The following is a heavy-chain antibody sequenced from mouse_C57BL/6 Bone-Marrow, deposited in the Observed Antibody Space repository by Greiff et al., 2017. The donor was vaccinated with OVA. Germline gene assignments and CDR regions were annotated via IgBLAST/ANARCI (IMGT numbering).Heavy chain of an antibody. CDR1: GFNIKDDY. D-gene: IGHD2-10*02. J-gene: IGHJ3*01. V-gene: IGHV14-4*01. Sequence: VHVKQSGAELVRPGASVKLSCTASGFNIKDDYMHWVKQRPEQGLEWIGWIDPENGDTEYASKFQGKATITADTSSNTAYLQLSSLTSEDTAVYYCTTGSMRFAYWGQGTLVTVAA. CDR2: IDPENGDT. CDR3: TTGSMRFAY.